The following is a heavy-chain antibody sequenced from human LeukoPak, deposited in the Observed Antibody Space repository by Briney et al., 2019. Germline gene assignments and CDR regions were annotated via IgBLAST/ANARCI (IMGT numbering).Heavy chain of an antibody. CDR2: IKSKTDGGTI. Sequence: GGSLRLSCAASGFXFSNAWMSWVRQAPGKGLEWVGHIKSKTDGGTIEYAAPVKGRFTISRDDSKNMLYLQMNSLETDDTALYYCSTDNFDSGWGQGTLVTVSS. CDR1: GFXFSNAW. V-gene: IGHV3-15*01. CDR3: STDNFDSG. D-gene: IGHD1-26*01. J-gene: IGHJ4*02.